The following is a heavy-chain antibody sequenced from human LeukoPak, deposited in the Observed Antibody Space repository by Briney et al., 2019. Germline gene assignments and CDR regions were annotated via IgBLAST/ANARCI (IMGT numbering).Heavy chain of an antibody. CDR2: IIPIFGIA. V-gene: IGHV1-69*04. D-gene: IGHD1-26*01. J-gene: IGHJ4*02. Sequence: ASVNVSCKASGGTFSSYAISWVRHAHGQGLEWIGRIIPIFGIANYEQKFQVRVTITADKSKSKASMELSSLRSEHTAVYYCATEISGSYFDYWGQGTLVTVYS. CDR3: ATEISGSYFDY. CDR1: GGTFSSYA.